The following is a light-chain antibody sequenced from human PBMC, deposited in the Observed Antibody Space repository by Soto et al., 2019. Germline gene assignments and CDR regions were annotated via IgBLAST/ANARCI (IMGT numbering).Light chain of an antibody. CDR3: QPAAAFPLT. CDR1: QGFGSL. Sequence: DIQMTQSPSSVSASVGDRVIITCRASQGFGSLLAWYQQKRGKAPKLLIYGISTSQGGVPSRFSGSESGSDFTLTISRVLPEDSRTCSSQPAAAFPLTGGGGTLVGMK. V-gene: IGKV1-12*01. CDR2: GIS. J-gene: IGKJ4*01.